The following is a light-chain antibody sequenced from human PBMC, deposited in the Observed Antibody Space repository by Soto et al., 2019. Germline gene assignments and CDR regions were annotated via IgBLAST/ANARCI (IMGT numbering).Light chain of an antibody. CDR2: DVS. Sequence: QSALTQPRSVSGSPGQSVTISCTGTSSDVGAYNYVSWYQHHPGKAPKVMIYDVSERPSGVPDRFSGSKSDNKASLTISVRQAEYEADYYCGSYAGSYSWVFCGGSKLAVL. J-gene: IGLJ3*02. V-gene: IGLV2-11*01. CDR3: GSYAGSYSWV. CDR1: SSDVGAYNY.